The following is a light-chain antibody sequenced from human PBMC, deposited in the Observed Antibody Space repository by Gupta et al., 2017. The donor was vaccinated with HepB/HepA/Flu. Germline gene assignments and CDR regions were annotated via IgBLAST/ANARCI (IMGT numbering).Light chain of an antibody. CDR2: DAS. V-gene: IGKV3-11*01. J-gene: IGKJ4*01. CDR1: QSISSL. Sequence: IVLTQSPATLCLSPGERATLSCRASQSISSLLAWYQQKPGQAPRLLISDASTRATGIPARYSGSGSGTDFTLTISSLEPEDFAVYYCQQRSAWPLTFGGGTKLEIK. CDR3: QQRSAWPLT.